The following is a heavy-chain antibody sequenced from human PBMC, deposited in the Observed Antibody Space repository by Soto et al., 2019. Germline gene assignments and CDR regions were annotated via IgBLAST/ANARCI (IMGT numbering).Heavy chain of an antibody. CDR3: ARDLSSGDVSYYFDY. V-gene: IGHV4-39*07. CDR2: IDYSGRT. J-gene: IGHJ4*02. D-gene: IGHD2-15*01. Sequence: SQTLSVTCTVSGGSISSGGYYWGWVRQTPGKGLEWLGSIDYSGRTYKNTSLKSRVSASVDLSKNQFSLKLRSVTAADTAVYFCARDLSSGDVSYYFDYWAQEALVTVSS. CDR1: GGSISSGGYY.